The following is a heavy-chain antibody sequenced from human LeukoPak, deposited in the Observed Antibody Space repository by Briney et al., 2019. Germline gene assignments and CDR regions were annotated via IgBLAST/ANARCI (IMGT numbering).Heavy chain of an antibody. V-gene: IGHV3-30*03. CDR3: ARGSYSSSWKTFDY. CDR2: ISYHGSVT. J-gene: IGHJ4*02. D-gene: IGHD6-13*01. CDR1: GFILSSYG. Sequence: GGSLRLSCAASGFILSSYGMHWVRQAPGKGLEWVAVISYHGSVTYYADSVKGRFSISRDNSKNTLYLQMDSLRADDTAVYYCARGSYSSSWKTFDYWGQGTLVTVSS.